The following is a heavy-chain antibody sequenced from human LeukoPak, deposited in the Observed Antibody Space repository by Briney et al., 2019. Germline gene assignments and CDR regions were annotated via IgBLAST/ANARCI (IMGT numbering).Heavy chain of an antibody. CDR3: ATVRNYYDRSVPPDY. J-gene: IGHJ4*02. CDR2: FDPEGGET. CDR1: GYTLTELS. D-gene: IGHD3-22*01. Sequence: ASGKVSCKVSGYTLTELSMHWVRQAPGKGLEWRGGFDPEGGETIYAQKFQGRVTMTEYTYTDTAYMELSSLRSEDTAVYYCATVRNYYDRSVPPDYWGQGTLVTVSS. V-gene: IGHV1-24*01.